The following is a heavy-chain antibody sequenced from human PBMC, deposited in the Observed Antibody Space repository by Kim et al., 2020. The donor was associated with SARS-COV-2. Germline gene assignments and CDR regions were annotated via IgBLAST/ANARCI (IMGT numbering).Heavy chain of an antibody. CDR2: IYYSGSP. V-gene: IGHV4-59*01. CDR3: AREPLRRITAVGYYYHGL. J-gene: IGHJ6*01. CDR1: GGSIRSNC. Sequence: SQTLSLTCTVSGGSIRSNCWSWIRQPPGKGLEWMGYIYYSGSPNYNPSFKSRVTISVDTSKNQFSLKLRSVTAADTAVYYCAREPLRRITAVGYYYHGL. D-gene: IGHD6-13*01.